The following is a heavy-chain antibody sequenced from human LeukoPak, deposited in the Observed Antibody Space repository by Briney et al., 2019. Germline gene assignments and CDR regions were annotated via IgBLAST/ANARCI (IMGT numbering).Heavy chain of an antibody. Sequence: SETLSLTCTVSGGSISSYYWSWIRQPPGKGLEWIGYIYYSGSTYYNPSLKSRVTISVDTSKNQFPLKLSSVTAADTAVYYCARHVYRIAVAGTGWFDPWGQGTLVTVSS. J-gene: IGHJ5*02. CDR2: IYYSGST. CDR3: ARHVYRIAVAGTGWFDP. V-gene: IGHV4-59*08. CDR1: GGSISSYY. D-gene: IGHD6-19*01.